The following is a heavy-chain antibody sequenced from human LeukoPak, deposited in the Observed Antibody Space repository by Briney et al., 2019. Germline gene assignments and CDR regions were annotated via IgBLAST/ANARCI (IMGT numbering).Heavy chain of an antibody. CDR3: ARVRTYYYGSGSYYPNYYYYYMDV. CDR2: INPNSGGT. CDR1: GYTFTGYY. D-gene: IGHD3-10*01. J-gene: IGHJ6*03. V-gene: IGHV1-2*02. Sequence: GASVKVSCKASGYTFTGYYMHWVRQAPGQGLEWMGWINPNSGGTNYAQKFQGRVTMTRDTSISTAYMELSRLRSDDTAVYYCARVRTYYYGSGSYYPNYYYYYMDVWGKGTTVTISS.